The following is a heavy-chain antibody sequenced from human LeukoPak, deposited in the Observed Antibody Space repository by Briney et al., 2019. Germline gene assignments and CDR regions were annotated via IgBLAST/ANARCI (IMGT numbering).Heavy chain of an antibody. CDR1: GFTVTRNF. V-gene: IGHV3-53*01. CDR2: LYSGGDT. Sequence: PGGSLRLSCAASGFTVTRNFMSWVRQAPGKGLDWVSVLYSGGDTYYADSVKGRFTISRDDSKNTLYLQMNSLRVDDTAVYYCAGSGYGSGWCDYWGQGTLVTVSS. D-gene: IGHD6-19*01. CDR3: AGSGYGSGWCDY. J-gene: IGHJ4*02.